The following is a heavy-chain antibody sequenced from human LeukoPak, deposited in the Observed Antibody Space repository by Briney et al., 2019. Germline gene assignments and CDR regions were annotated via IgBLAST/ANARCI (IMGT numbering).Heavy chain of an antibody. J-gene: IGHJ4*02. Sequence: GGSLRLSCAASGFTFSSYEMNWVRQAPGKGLEWVSYISSSCSTIYYADSVKGRFTISRDNAKNSMYLQMNSLRAEDTAVYYCAGVEMATGPFDYWGQGTLVTVSS. D-gene: IGHD5-24*01. CDR3: AGVEMATGPFDY. V-gene: IGHV3-48*03. CDR1: GFTFSSYE. CDR2: ISSSCSTI.